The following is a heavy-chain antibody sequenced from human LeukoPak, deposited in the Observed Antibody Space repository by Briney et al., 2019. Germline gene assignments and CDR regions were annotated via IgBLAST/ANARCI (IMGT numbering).Heavy chain of an antibody. D-gene: IGHD6-19*01. Sequence: SETLSLTCTVSGGSVSSGSYYWSWIRQPPGKGLEWIGYIYYSGSTNYNPSLKSRVTISVDTSKNQFSLKLSSVTAADTAVYYCARGQWLVPLDYWGQGTLVIVSS. CDR3: ARGQWLVPLDY. CDR2: IYYSGST. CDR1: GGSVSSGSYY. V-gene: IGHV4-61*01. J-gene: IGHJ4*02.